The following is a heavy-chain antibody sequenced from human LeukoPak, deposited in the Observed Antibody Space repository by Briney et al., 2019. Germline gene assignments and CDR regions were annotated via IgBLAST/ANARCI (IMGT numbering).Heavy chain of an antibody. V-gene: IGHV3-30*03. CDR3: ARDTPLGCFDY. Sequence: GRSLRLSCAASGFTFSSYGMHWVRQAPGKGLEWVAVISYDGSNKYYADSVKGRFTISRDNAKNSLYLQMNSLRVDDTAVYYCARDTPLGCFDYWGQGTLVTVSS. D-gene: IGHD7-27*01. J-gene: IGHJ4*02. CDR2: ISYDGSNK. CDR1: GFTFSSYG.